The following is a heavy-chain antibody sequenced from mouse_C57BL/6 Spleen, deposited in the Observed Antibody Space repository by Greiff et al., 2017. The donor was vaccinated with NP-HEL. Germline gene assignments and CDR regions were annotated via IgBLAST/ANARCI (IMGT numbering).Heavy chain of an antibody. J-gene: IGHJ2*01. CDR1: GYSITSGYY. D-gene: IGHD2-5*01. CDR3: AREAYYSKNFDY. CDR2: ISYDGSN. Sequence: EVQRVESGPGLVKPSQSLSLTCSVTGYSITSGYYWNWIRQFPGNKLEWMGYISYDGSNNYNPSLKNRISITRDTSKNQFFLKLNSVTTEDTATYYCAREAYYSKNFDYWGQGTTLTVSS. V-gene: IGHV3-6*01.